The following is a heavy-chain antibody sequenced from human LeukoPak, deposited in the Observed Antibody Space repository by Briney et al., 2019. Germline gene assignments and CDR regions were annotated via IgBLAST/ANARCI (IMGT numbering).Heavy chain of an antibody. V-gene: IGHV3-21*01. CDR1: GFTFSTYT. CDR3: ARARIAAAGTGAFDV. D-gene: IGHD6-13*01. J-gene: IGHJ3*01. CDR2: ITSSSSNM. Sequence: PGGSLRLSCAASGFTFSTYTMNWVRQAPGKGLEWVSSITSSSSNMYYADSVKGRFTISRDNARNSLYLQMNSLRAEDTSVYYCARARIAAAGTGAFDVWGQGTMVTVSS.